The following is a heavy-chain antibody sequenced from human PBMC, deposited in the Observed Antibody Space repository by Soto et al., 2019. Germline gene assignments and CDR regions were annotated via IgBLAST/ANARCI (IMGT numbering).Heavy chain of an antibody. V-gene: IGHV3-21*05. CDR3: VRGGGGGLFDP. CDR2: ISPGSRYP. Sequence: GGSLRLSCAASGFTFSNYWMTWVRQAPGKGLEWLSYISPGSRYPAYADSVKGRFTISRDNAKRSLYLQMMSLTAEDTAIYYCVRGGGGGLFDPWGQGTMVTVSS. J-gene: IGHJ5*02. D-gene: IGHD2-15*01. CDR1: GFTFSNYW.